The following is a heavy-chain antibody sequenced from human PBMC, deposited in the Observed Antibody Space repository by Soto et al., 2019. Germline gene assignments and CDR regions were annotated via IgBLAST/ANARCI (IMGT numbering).Heavy chain of an antibody. CDR2: ISNDGGNK. CDR3: ARSEMGYRNGYYYFGMDV. D-gene: IGHD5-18*01. J-gene: IGHJ6*02. V-gene: IGHV3-30-3*01. Sequence: QVPLVESGGGVVQPGRSLRLSCAASGFTFNYYAMHWVRQAPGKGLEWVAVISNDGGNKYYADSVQGRFTISRDNSKNTLDLQMNSLRAEDTAVYYCARSEMGYRNGYYYFGMDVWGQGTTVTVSS. CDR1: GFTFNYYA.